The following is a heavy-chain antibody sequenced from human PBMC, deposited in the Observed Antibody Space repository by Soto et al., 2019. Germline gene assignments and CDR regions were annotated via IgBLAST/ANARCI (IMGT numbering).Heavy chain of an antibody. V-gene: IGHV6-1*01. J-gene: IGHJ4*02. D-gene: IGHD2-15*01. CDR1: GDSVSSNSAA. Sequence: AQTPSLSCAISGDSVSSNSAAWNCIIHPPSRCLEWLGRTYYRSKWYSDYAVSVKSRITINPDTSKNQFSLQLNSVTPEDAAMYYCARIVGGSSDYWGQGTLVTVSS. CDR3: ARIVGGSSDY. CDR2: TYYRSKWYS.